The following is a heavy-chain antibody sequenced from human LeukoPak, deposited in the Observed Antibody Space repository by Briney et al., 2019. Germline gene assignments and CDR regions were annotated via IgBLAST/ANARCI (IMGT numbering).Heavy chain of an antibody. CDR2: ISGSGGST. CDR1: GFTFNSYA. V-gene: IGHV3-23*01. D-gene: IGHD3-3*01. CDR3: ARALFGP. J-gene: IGHJ5*02. Sequence: GGSLRLSCAASGFTFNSYAMSWVRQAPGKGLEWVSAISGSGGSTYYADSVKGRFTISRDTSKYTLYLHMNSLRAEDTAVYYCARALFGPWGQGTLVTVSS.